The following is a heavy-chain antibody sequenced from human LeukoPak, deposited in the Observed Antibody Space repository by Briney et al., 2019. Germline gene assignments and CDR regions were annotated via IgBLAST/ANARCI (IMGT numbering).Heavy chain of an antibody. CDR3: ARDSVLDYYGSGRGDAFDI. Sequence: GGSLRLSCAASGFTFSTYSINWVRQAPGKGLEWVSYISGSSTTIYYADSVKGRFTISRDNAKNSLYLQMNSLRAEDTAVYYCARDSVLDYYGSGRGDAFDIWGQATMVTVSS. CDR2: ISGSSTTI. V-gene: IGHV3-48*04. D-gene: IGHD3-10*01. J-gene: IGHJ3*02. CDR1: GFTFSTYS.